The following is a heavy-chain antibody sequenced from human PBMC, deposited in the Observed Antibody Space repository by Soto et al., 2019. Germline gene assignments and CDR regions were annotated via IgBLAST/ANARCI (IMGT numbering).Heavy chain of an antibody. Sequence: QVQLVESGGGVIQPGRSLRLSCAASGFTFSSYAMHWVRQAPGKGLEWVAVISYDGSNKYYADSVKGRFTISRDNSKNTLYLQMNSLRAEDTAVYYCARDVGVYGDDLFDYWGQGTLVTVSS. CDR2: ISYDGSNK. CDR1: GFTFSSYA. J-gene: IGHJ4*02. V-gene: IGHV3-30-3*01. CDR3: ARDVGVYGDDLFDY. D-gene: IGHD4-17*01.